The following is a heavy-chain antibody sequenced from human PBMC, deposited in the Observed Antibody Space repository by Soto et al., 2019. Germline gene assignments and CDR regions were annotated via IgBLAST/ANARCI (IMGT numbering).Heavy chain of an antibody. D-gene: IGHD6-6*01. CDR1: GFSLSTSGVG. Sequence: QITLKESGPTLVKPTQTLTLTCTFSGFSLSTSGVGVGWIRQPPGKALEWLALIYWDDDQRYSPSLKSRLTITKDTSKHQVVLTMTNMDPVDTATDYCARRGSTSSIDFWGQGTLVTVCS. V-gene: IGHV2-5*02. CDR3: ARRGSTSSIDF. J-gene: IGHJ4*02. CDR2: IYWDDDQ.